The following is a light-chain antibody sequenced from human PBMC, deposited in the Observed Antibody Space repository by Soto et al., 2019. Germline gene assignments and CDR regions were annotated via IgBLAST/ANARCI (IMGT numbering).Light chain of an antibody. J-gene: IGKJ2*01. CDR3: QQYDTSSYT. Sequence: DIQMTQSPSTLSASIGDRVTITCRASQSINSWLAWYQQKPGKAPKLLIYDASNLASGVPSRFSGSGSGTEFTLVISSLQPGDFATYYCQQYDTSSYTFGQGTKLEI. CDR2: DAS. CDR1: QSINSW. V-gene: IGKV1-5*01.